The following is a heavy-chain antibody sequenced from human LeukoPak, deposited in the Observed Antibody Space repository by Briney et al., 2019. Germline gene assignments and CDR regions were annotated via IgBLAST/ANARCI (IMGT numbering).Heavy chain of an antibody. CDR2: ISYDRSNK. CDR1: GFIFSSYA. Sequence: GGSLRLSCAASGFIFSSYAMHWVRQAPGKGLEWVAVISYDRSNKYYADSMKGRFAISRDNSKNTLYLQMNSLRGEDTAVYHCAGGYCSSTSCFPDYWGQGTLVTVSS. CDR3: AGGYCSSTSCFPDY. J-gene: IGHJ4*02. V-gene: IGHV3-30*09. D-gene: IGHD2-2*03.